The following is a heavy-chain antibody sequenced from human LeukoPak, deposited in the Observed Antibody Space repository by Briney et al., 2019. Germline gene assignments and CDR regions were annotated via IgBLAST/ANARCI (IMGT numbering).Heavy chain of an antibody. J-gene: IGHJ3*02. CDR3: AKGSRYGSGSYYKPGSAAFDI. D-gene: IGHD3-10*01. V-gene: IGHV3-23*01. CDR1: GFTFSSYA. CDR2: ISGSGGST. Sequence: GGSLGLSCAASGFTFSSYAMSWVRQAPGKGLEWVSAISGSGGSTYYADSVKGRITISRDNSKNTLYLQMNSLRAEDTAVYYCAKGSRYGSGSYYKPGSAAFDIWGQGTMVTVSS.